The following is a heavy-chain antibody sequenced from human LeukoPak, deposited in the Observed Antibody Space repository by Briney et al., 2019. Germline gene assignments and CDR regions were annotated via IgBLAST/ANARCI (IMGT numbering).Heavy chain of an antibody. D-gene: IGHD3-22*01. V-gene: IGHV4-30-2*01. J-gene: IGHJ4*02. CDR2: IYHSGST. CDR1: GGSISSGGYS. Sequence: SETLSLTCAVSGGSISSGGYSWSWIRQPPGKGLEWIGYIYHSGSTYYNPSLKSRVTISVDRSKSQFSLKLSSVTAADTAVYYCARGSWYYDSSGYGLLDYWGQGTLVTVSS. CDR3: ARGSWYYDSSGYGLLDY.